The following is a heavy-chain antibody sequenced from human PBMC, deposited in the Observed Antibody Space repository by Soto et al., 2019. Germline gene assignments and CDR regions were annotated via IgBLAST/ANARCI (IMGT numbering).Heavy chain of an antibody. CDR1: AFTFSSHA. D-gene: IGHD3-3*01. CDR2: ISHDGSNK. Sequence: GGSLRLSCAASAFTFSSHAMHWVRQAPGTGLEWVAVISHDGSNKYYADSVKGRFTISRDNSKNTVYLQLNSLRNEDTAVYYCARDRIFFGVAGYGMHVWGEGPPVTVSS. J-gene: IGHJ6*04. CDR3: ARDRIFFGVAGYGMHV. V-gene: IGHV3-30-3*01.